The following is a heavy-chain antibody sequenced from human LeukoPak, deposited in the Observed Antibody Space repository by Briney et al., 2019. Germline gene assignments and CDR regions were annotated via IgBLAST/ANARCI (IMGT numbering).Heavy chain of an antibody. CDR2: ISYDGSNK. CDR3: ARDLFDY. Sequence: GGSLRLSCAASGFTFSSYAMHWVRQAPGKGLEWVAVISYDGSNKYYADSVKGRFTISRDNSKNTLYLQMNSLRAEDTAVYYCARDLFDYWGQGTLVTVSS. V-gene: IGHV3-30-3*01. J-gene: IGHJ4*02. CDR1: GFTFSSYA.